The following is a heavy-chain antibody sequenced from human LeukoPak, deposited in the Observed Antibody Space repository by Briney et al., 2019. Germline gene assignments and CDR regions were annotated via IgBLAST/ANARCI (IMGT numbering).Heavy chain of an antibody. J-gene: IGHJ6*03. CDR3: ARYITIFGVVTYTHMDV. V-gene: IGHV1-2*02. D-gene: IGHD3-3*01. CDR1: GYTFTVYY. CDR2: INPNSGGT. Sequence: ASVKVSCKASGYTFTVYYMHWVRQAPGQGLEWMGWINPNSGGTNYAQKFQGRVTMTRDTSISTAYMELSRLRSDDTAVYYCARYITIFGVVTYTHMDVWGKGTTVTVSS.